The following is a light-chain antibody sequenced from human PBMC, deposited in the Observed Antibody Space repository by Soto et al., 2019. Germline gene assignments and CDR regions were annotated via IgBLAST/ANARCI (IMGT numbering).Light chain of an antibody. J-gene: IGKJ5*01. Sequence: EIVITPSPATLSLSPGERATLSCRASQSVSSYLAWYQQKPGQAPRLLTYGASTRATGIPARFSGSGSGTEFTLTISSLQSEDFAVYYCQQRSNWPPITFGQGTRLEIK. CDR3: QQRSNWPPIT. CDR2: GAS. V-gene: IGKV3-15*01. CDR1: QSVSSY.